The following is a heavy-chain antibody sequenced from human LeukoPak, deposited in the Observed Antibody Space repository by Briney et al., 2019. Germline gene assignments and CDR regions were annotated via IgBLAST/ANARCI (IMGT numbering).Heavy chain of an antibody. CDR2: IIPIFGTA. CDR1: GGTFSSYA. Sequence: GASVKVSCKASGGTFSSYAISWVRQAPGQGLEWMGGIIPIFGTANYAQKFQGRVTTTADESTSTAYMELSSLRSEDTAVYYCASGQINSYYYDSSGYYPTLDYWGQGTLVTVSS. CDR3: ASGQINSYYYDSSGYYPTLDY. D-gene: IGHD3-22*01. V-gene: IGHV1-69*13. J-gene: IGHJ4*02.